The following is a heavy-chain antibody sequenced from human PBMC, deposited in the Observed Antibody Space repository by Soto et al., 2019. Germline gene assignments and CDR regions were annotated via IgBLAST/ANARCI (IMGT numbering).Heavy chain of an antibody. CDR3: ARGGGYSGYDPVAGWFDP. V-gene: IGHV4-30-2*01. J-gene: IGHJ5*02. CDR1: GGSISSGGYS. D-gene: IGHD5-12*01. CDR2: IYHSGST. Sequence: QLQLQESGSGLVKPSQTLSLTCAVSGGSISSGGYSWSWIRQPPGKGLEWIGYIYHSGSTYYNPSLKSRATISVDRSKNQFSLKLSSVTAAHTAVYYCARGGGYSGYDPVAGWFDPWGQGTLVTVSS.